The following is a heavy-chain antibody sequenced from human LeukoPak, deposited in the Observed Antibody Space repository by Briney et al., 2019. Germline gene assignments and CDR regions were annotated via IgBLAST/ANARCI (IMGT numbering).Heavy chain of an antibody. CDR1: GFTFSSYA. D-gene: IGHD3-3*01. CDR3: AKSRLGILEWLLNY. V-gene: IGHV3-30-3*02. J-gene: IGHJ4*02. Sequence: PGGSLRLSCAASGFTFSSYAMHWVRQAPGKGLEWVAVISYDGSNKYYADSVKGRFTISRDNSKNTLYLQMNSLRAEDTAVYYCAKSRLGILEWLLNYWGQGTLVTVSS. CDR2: ISYDGSNK.